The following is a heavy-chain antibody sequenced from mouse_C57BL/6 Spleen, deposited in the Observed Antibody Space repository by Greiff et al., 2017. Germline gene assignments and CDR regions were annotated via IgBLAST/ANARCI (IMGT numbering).Heavy chain of an antibody. D-gene: IGHD2-5*01. V-gene: IGHV1-18*01. CDR3: ARADSNYGYYAMDY. Sequence: EVQLQQSGPELVQPGASVKIPCTASGYTFTDYNMDWVKQSHGKSLEWIGDINPNNGGTIYNQKFKGKATLTVDKSSSTAYMELRSLTSEDTAVYYCARADSNYGYYAMDYWGQGTSVTVSS. CDR2: INPNNGGT. J-gene: IGHJ4*01. CDR1: GYTFTDYN.